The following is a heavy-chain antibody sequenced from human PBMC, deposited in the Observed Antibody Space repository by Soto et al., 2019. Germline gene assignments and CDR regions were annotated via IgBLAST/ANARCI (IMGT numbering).Heavy chain of an antibody. J-gene: IGHJ4*02. CDR3: ERDPGSYHFDY. D-gene: IGHD1-26*01. Sequence: GGFLRLSCAASGFTFSSYAMHWVRQAPGKGMEYVSAISSNGGSTYYANSVKGRFTISRDNSKNTLYLQMGSLRAEDMAVYYCERDPGSYHFDYWGQGTLVTAPQ. CDR2: ISSNGGST. V-gene: IGHV3-64*01. CDR1: GFTFSSYA.